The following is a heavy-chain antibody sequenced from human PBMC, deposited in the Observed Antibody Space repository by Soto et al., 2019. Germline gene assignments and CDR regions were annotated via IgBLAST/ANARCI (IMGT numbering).Heavy chain of an antibody. V-gene: IGHV1-69*13. J-gene: IGHJ5*02. CDR3: ARDGVTGYYFNWFDP. Sequence: SVKVSCKASGGTFSSYAISWLRQSPGQGLEWMGGIIPIFGTANYAQKFQGRVTITADESTSTAYMELSSLRSEDTAVYYCARDGVTGYYFNWFDPWGQGTLVTVSS. CDR1: GGTFSSYA. D-gene: IGHD3-9*01. CDR2: IIPIFGTA.